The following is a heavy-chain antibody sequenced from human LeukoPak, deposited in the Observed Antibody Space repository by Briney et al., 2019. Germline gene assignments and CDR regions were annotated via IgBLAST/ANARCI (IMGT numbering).Heavy chain of an antibody. V-gene: IGHV1-2*02. D-gene: IGHD3-22*01. CDR3: ARADPYYYDSSGYRDY. CDR1: GYTFTGYY. CDR2: INPNSGGT. Sequence: ASVKVSCKASGYTFTGYYMHWVRQAPGQGLEWMGWINPNSGGTNYAQKFQGRVTMTRDTSISTAYMELSRLRSDDTAVYYCARADPYYYDSSGYRDYWGQGTLVTVSS. J-gene: IGHJ4*02.